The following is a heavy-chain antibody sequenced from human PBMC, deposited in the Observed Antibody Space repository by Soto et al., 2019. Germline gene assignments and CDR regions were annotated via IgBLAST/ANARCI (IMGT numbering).Heavy chain of an antibody. V-gene: IGHV3-15*01. CDR1: GFTFSNAW. CDR2: IKSKTDGGTT. J-gene: IGHJ6*02. CDR3: TTAVAAAGDYYYYGMDV. D-gene: IGHD6-13*01. Sequence: GGSLRLSCAASGFTFSNAWMSWVRQAPGKGLERVGRIKSKTDGGTTDYAAPVKGRFTISRDDSKNTLYLQMNSLKTEDTAVYYCTTAVAAAGDYYYYGMDVWGQGTTVTVSS.